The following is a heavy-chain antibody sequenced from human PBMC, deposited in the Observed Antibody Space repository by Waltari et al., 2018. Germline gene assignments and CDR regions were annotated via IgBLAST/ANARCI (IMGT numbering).Heavy chain of an antibody. CDR3: AREYSSSSGKLFDY. CDR2: ISSSSTAI. J-gene: IGHJ4*02. V-gene: IGHV3-48*01. D-gene: IGHD6-6*01. CDR1: GFTFSSYS. Sequence: EVQLVESGGGLLQPGGSLRLSCSASGFTFSSYSMSWVRQAPGKGVEWVSYISSSSTAIYYADSVKGRFTISRDNAKNSLYLQVNSRRAEDTAVYYCAREYSSSSGKLFDYWGQGTLVTVSS.